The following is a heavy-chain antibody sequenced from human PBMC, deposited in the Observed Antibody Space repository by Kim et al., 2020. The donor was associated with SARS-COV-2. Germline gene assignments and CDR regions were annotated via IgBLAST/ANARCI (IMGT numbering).Heavy chain of an antibody. J-gene: IGHJ4*02. Sequence: GGSLRLSCAASGYSFSSYSMNWVRQAPGKGLEWVAAISSTSSDIYYVDSVKGRFTISRDNAKNSLYLHMNRLRAEDTAVYYCVDGYKYFEFWGQGILVTVSS. CDR1: GYSFSSYS. V-gene: IGHV3-21*01. CDR2: ISSTSSDI. D-gene: IGHD5-12*01. CDR3: VDGYKYFEF.